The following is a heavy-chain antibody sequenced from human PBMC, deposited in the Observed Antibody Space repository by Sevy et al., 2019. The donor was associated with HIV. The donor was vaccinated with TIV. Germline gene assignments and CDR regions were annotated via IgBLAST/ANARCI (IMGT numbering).Heavy chain of an antibody. CDR1: GFSFSHYW. J-gene: IGHJ4*02. D-gene: IGHD3-22*01. Sequence: GGSLRLSCAASGFSFSHYWMHWVRQAPGKGLEWVANIKQDESEKYYVPSVKGRFTISRDNAKSSVYLQMNSLIPEDTAIYYCARGNSGSFDYWGQGTLVTVSS. CDR2: IKQDESEK. V-gene: IGHV3-7*04. CDR3: ARGNSGSFDY.